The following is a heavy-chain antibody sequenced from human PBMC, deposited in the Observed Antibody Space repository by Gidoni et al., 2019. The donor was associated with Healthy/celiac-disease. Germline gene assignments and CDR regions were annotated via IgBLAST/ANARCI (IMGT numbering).Heavy chain of an antibody. CDR1: GYTFTSYA. V-gene: IGHV1-3*01. Sequence: QVQLVQSGAEVKKPGASVKVSCKASGYTFTSYAMHWVRQAPGQRLEWMGWINAGNGNTKYSQKFQGRVTITRDTSASTAYMELSSLRSEDTAVYYCARDREVPGAVAVFGYWGQGTLVTVSS. J-gene: IGHJ4*02. D-gene: IGHD6-19*01. CDR3: ARDREVPGAVAVFGY. CDR2: INAGNGNT.